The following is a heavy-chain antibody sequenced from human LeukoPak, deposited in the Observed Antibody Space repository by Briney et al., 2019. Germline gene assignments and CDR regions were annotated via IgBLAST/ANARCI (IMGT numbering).Heavy chain of an antibody. V-gene: IGHV3-48*03. D-gene: IGHD3-10*01. CDR2: ISSSGNTI. CDR1: GFTFSSYE. Sequence: GGSLRLSCAASGFTFSSYEMNWVRQAPGKGLEWVSYISSSGNTIYYADSEKGRFTISRDNAKNSLYLQMNSLRAEDTAVYYCARGGGYYGSGSLHYYYYGMDVWGQGTTVTVSS. J-gene: IGHJ6*02. CDR3: ARGGGYYGSGSLHYYYYGMDV.